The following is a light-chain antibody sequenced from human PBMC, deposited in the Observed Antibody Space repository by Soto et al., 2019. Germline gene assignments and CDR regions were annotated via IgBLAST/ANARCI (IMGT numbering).Light chain of an antibody. CDR1: QGISSY. V-gene: IGKV1-9*01. CDR2: AAS. J-gene: IGKJ4*01. Sequence: DIQLTPSPSFLSASVVDRVTITCRASQGISSYLAWYHQKPGKAPKLLISAASTLQSGVPPRFSGSGSGTEFTLTISSLQPEDFATYYCQQLNSYPFTFGGGTKVDIK. CDR3: QQLNSYPFT.